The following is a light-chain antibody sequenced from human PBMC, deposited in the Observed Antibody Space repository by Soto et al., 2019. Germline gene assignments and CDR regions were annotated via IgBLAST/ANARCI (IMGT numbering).Light chain of an antibody. Sequence: QSALAQPASVSGSPGQSVTISCTGTSSDVGAYNSVSWYQQHPDKAPQLMIYKGTQRPSGVSNRFSGSTSGNAASLTISGLQAGDEADYFCCSSAPESTYVFGTGTKVTVL. CDR2: KGT. CDR1: SSDVGAYNS. V-gene: IGLV2-23*01. CDR3: CSSAPESTYV. J-gene: IGLJ1*01.